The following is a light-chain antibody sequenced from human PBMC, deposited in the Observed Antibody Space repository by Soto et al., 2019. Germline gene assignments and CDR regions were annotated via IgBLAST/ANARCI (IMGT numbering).Light chain of an antibody. CDR2: DAS. CDR3: QQYDNLPLT. J-gene: IGKJ4*01. Sequence: DIQMTQSPSSLSASVGCRVTITCQSSQDIKNYLNWYQQKSGKAPKLLIYDASDLETGVPSRFSGSGSGTDFTFTINSLQPEDIATYYCQQYDNLPLTFGGGTKVDIK. V-gene: IGKV1-33*01. CDR1: QDIKNY.